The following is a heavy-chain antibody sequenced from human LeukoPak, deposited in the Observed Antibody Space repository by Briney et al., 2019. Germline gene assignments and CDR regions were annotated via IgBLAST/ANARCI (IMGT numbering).Heavy chain of an antibody. Sequence: GGSLRLSCAASGFTFSSYWITWVRQAPGKGLEWEANINLDGSEKNYVDSVKGRFTISRDNAKNSLYLQMNSLRAEDTAVYYCARDSRAGFDYWGQGTLVTVSS. CDR1: GFTFSSYW. D-gene: IGHD3-10*01. V-gene: IGHV3-7*01. CDR3: ARDSRAGFDY. CDR2: INLDGSEK. J-gene: IGHJ4*02.